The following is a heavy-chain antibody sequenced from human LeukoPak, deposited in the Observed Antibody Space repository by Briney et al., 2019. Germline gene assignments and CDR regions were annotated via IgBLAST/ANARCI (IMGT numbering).Heavy chain of an antibody. CDR2: IASDGSST. J-gene: IGHJ4*02. Sequence: GGSLRLSCAASGFTFSSYWMNWVRQAPGKGLVWVSRIASDGSSTTYADSVKGRFSISRDNAKNTLYLQMNSLRVEDTAVYYCARGRPHGNDYWGQGTLVAVSS. V-gene: IGHV3-74*01. D-gene: IGHD4-23*01. CDR1: GFTFSSYW. CDR3: ARGRPHGNDY.